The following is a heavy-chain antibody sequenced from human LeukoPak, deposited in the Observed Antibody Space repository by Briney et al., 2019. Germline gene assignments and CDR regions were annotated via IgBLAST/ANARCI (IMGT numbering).Heavy chain of an antibody. CDR3: AKATYTTDF. V-gene: IGHV3-23*01. CDR2: ISGSGGST. D-gene: IGHD1-14*01. Sequence: GGSLRLSCAASGFTFSSYGMSWVRLAPGKGLEWVSAISGSGGSTYYAGSVKGRFTISRDNSKNTLHLHMNSLRSEDTAVYFCAKATYTTDFWGQGTLVTVSS. CDR1: GFTFSSYG. J-gene: IGHJ4*02.